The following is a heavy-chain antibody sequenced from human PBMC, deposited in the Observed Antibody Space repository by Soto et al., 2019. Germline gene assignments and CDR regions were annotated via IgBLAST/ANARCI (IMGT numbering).Heavy chain of an antibody. D-gene: IGHD2-21*01. J-gene: IGHJ4*02. CDR1: GFDFSGSE. Sequence: EVKLVESGGGLVQPGGSLRLSCTASGFDFSGSEMNWFRQAPGKGLEWVAYITGSGGAMFHADSVKGRFSISRDNAKNSLLLEMNKLTVDDAGVYYCAKVAPFILGSPFWGQGTLVTVSS. V-gene: IGHV3-48*03. CDR3: AKVAPFILGSPF. CDR2: ITGSGGAM.